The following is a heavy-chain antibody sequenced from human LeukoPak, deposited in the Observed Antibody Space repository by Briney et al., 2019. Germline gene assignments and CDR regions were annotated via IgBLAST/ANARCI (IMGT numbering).Heavy chain of an antibody. CDR2: ISSSGST. Sequence: SETLSLTCTVSGDSISSGDYYWSWIRQPAGKGLEWIGRISSSGSTNYNPSLKSRVTISVDTTKNLFSLRLRSVTAADTAVYFCARGRVSSSTWYSTYYYYFYMDVWGKGTTVTVSS. CDR3: ARGRVSSSTWYSTYYYYFYMDV. CDR1: GDSISSGDYY. D-gene: IGHD1-1*01. V-gene: IGHV4-61*02. J-gene: IGHJ6*03.